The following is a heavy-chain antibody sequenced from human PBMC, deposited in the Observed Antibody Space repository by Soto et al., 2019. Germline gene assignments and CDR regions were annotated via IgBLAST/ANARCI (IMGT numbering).Heavy chain of an antibody. CDR3: ASWTYNSGWYLDS. V-gene: IGHV3-7*03. D-gene: IGHD6-19*01. CDR2: IKQDGSEK. Sequence: GGSLRLSCAASGFSFSGHWMGWVRQAPGKGLEWVANIKQDGSEKFYADSVKGRFTISRDNAKNSLYLQMDSLRAEDTAVYYCASWTYNSGWYLDSWGQGTLVTVSS. J-gene: IGHJ4*02. CDR1: GFSFSGHW.